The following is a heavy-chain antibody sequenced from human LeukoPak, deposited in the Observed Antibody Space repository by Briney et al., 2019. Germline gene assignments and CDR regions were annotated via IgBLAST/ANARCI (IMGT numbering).Heavy chain of an antibody. V-gene: IGHV3-11*04. D-gene: IGHD6-13*01. J-gene: IGHJ5*02. CDR2: IISGSSTI. Sequence: KPGGSLRLSCAASGFTFSDYYMSWIGQAPGKGLEWLSYIISGSSTIYYADSVKGRFTVSRDKAKNSLYLQMNSLRVDDTAIYYCAGRSINWYRGNNWFDPWGQGTLVTVSS. CDR1: GFTFSDYY. CDR3: AGRSINWYRGNNWFDP.